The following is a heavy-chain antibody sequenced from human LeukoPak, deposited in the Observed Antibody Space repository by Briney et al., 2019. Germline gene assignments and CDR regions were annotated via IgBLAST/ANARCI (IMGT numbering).Heavy chain of an antibody. CDR1: GGSISSSNW. CDR3: ATTTIRLGY. D-gene: IGHD1-26*01. J-gene: IGHJ4*02. V-gene: IGHV4-4*02. Sequence: SETLSLTCAVSGGSISSSNWWSWVRQPPGKGLEWIGEVYHSGTTNHNPSLKSRVTISVDTSKNQFSLKLSSVTAADTAVYYCATTTIRLGYWGQGTLVTVSS. CDR2: VYHSGTT.